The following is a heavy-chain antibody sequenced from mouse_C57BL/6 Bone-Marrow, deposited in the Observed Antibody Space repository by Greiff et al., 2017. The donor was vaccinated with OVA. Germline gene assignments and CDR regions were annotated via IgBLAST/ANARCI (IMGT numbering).Heavy chain of an antibody. Sequence: EVQVVESGGGLVKPGGSLKLSCAASGFTFSSYAMSWVRQTPEKRLEWVATISDGGSYTYYPDNVKGRFTISRDNAKNNLYLQMSHLKSEDTAMYYCAREGPDGAWFAYWGQGTLVTVSA. J-gene: IGHJ3*01. CDR2: ISDGGSYT. CDR1: GFTFSSYA. CDR3: AREGPDGAWFAY. V-gene: IGHV5-4*01.